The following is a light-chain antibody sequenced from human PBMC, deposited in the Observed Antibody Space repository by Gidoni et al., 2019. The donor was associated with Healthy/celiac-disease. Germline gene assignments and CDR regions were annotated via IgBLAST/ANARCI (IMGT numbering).Light chain of an antibody. J-gene: IGLJ2*01. Sequence: QSALTQPASVSGSPGQSITISCTGTSSDVGSYNLVSWYQQPPGKAPKHMIYEGSKRPSGVSNRFSGSKSGNTASLTISGLQAEDEADYYCCSYAGSSTDVVFGRGTKLTVL. CDR2: EGS. V-gene: IGLV2-23*01. CDR1: SSDVGSYNL. CDR3: CSYAGSSTDVV.